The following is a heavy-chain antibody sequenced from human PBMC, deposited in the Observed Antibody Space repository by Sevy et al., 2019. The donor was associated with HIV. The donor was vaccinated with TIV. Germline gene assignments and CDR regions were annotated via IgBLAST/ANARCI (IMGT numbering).Heavy chain of an antibody. CDR2: ISFDASNK. J-gene: IGHJ1*01. V-gene: IGHV3-30*04. CDR1: GFTFSRYS. Sequence: GGSLRLSCAASGFTFSRYSMHWVRQAPGKGLEWVATISFDASNKHYADSVKGLFTSSRDNFQNSLFLQMNSLRPEDTAVYYCALERLSSDVAEYFQNWGQGTLVTVSS. CDR3: ALERLSSDVAEYFQN. D-gene: IGHD1-1*01.